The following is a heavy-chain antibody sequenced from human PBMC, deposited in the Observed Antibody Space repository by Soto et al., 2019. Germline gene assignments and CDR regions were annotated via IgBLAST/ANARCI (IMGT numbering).Heavy chain of an antibody. CDR2: ISGYNGNT. V-gene: IGHV1-18*01. Sequence: QVQLVQSGAEVKKPGASVKVSCKSSGYTFTSYGISWVRQAPGQGLEWMGWISGYNGNTNYAQKLQGRVTMTTDTSTSTSYMELRRLRSHGRGLYYCETDGCYKLNDGRRFDPCGQGTQVTVSS. CDR1: GYTFTSYG. J-gene: IGHJ5*02. CDR3: ETDGCYKLNDGRRFDP. D-gene: IGHD1-1*01.